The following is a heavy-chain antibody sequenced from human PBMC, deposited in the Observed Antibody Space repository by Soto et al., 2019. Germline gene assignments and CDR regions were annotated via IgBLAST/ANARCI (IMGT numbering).Heavy chain of an antibody. D-gene: IGHD1-26*01. J-gene: IGHJ4*02. V-gene: IGHV3-23*01. Sequence: GGSLRLSCADSGFTFGSRHMAWVRQAPGKGLEWVSAISNDGDYTFYIDSVRGRFTISRDNSNNILHLQMNALRADDTAMYYCAQYSRAEHLGESWGQGTLVTVSS. CDR1: GFTFGSRH. CDR2: ISNDGDYT. CDR3: AQYSRAEHLGES.